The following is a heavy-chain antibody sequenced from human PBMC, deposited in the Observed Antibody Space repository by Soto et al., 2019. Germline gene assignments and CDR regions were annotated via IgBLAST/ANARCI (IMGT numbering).Heavy chain of an antibody. V-gene: IGHV1-2*04. CDR3: AATPSVDP. CDR2: INPNSGGT. CDR1: GYTFTGYY. J-gene: IGHJ5*02. Sequence: ASVKVSCKASGYTFTGYYMHWVRQAPGQGLEWMGWINPNSGGTNYAQKFQGWVTITRDMSTSTAYMELSSLRSEDTAVYYCAATPSVDPWGQGTLVTVS.